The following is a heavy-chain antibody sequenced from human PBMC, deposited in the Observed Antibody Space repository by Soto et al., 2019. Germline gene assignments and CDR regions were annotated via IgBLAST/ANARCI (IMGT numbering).Heavy chain of an antibody. D-gene: IGHD3-10*01. CDR3: AKDGLVLLWFGEREKLDY. Sequence: GGSLRLSCAASGFTFSSYAMSWVRQAPGKGLEWVSAISGSGGSTYYADSVKGRFTISRDNSKNTLYLQMNSLRAEDTAVYYCAKDGLVLLWFGEREKLDYWGQGTLVTVSS. CDR1: GFTFSSYA. V-gene: IGHV3-23*01. J-gene: IGHJ4*02. CDR2: ISGSGGST.